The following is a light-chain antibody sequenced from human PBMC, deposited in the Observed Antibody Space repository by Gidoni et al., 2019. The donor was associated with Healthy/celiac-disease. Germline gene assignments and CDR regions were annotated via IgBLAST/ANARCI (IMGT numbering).Light chain of an antibody. J-gene: IGLJ1*01. CDR2: DNN. CDR1: SANIGNNY. Sequence: QSVLTQSPSVSAATSQKVTITCSGSSANIGNNYVSWSTQLPGTAPNLLIYDNNKLPSGIPDRFSGSKSGTSSTLRITGLHTGDETDYYFGTWDSSLSGYVFGTVTKVTVL. CDR3: GTWDSSLSGYV. V-gene: IGLV1-51*01.